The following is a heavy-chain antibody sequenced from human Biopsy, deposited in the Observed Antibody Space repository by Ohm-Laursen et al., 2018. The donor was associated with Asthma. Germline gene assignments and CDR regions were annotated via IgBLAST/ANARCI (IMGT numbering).Heavy chain of an antibody. CDR2: IWNDGNKN. CDR3: ARGIYDMDV. V-gene: IGHV3-33*01. CDR1: GFTFSKNG. J-gene: IGHJ6*02. Sequence: SLRLSCAASGFTFSKNGMHWVRQAPGKGLEWVALIWNDGNKNYYADSVRGRFTISRDNFKNMLYLQMNSLRAEDTAVYFCARGIYDMDVRGQGTTVTVSS.